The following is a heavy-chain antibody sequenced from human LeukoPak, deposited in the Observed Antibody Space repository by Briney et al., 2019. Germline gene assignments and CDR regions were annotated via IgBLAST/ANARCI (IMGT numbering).Heavy chain of an antibody. CDR3: ARVVRRPRTYYYDSSGYYYLDY. D-gene: IGHD3-22*01. Sequence: SETLSLTCTVSGGSISSSSYYWGWIRQPPGKGLEWIGSIYYSGSTYYNSSLKSRVTISVDTSKNQFSLKLSSVTAADTAVYYCARVVRRPRTYYYDSSGYYYLDYWGQGTLVTVSS. CDR2: IYYSGST. V-gene: IGHV4-39*07. CDR1: GGSISSSSYY. J-gene: IGHJ4*02.